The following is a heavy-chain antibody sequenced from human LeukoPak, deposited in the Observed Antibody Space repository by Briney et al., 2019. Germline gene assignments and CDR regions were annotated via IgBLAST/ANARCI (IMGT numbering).Heavy chain of an antibody. CDR2: ISRLAGST. CDR3: AKDVRDYYGTGTLNFDS. V-gene: IGHV3-23*01. D-gene: IGHD3-10*01. CDR1: GFTFSDYP. J-gene: IGHJ4*02. Sequence: GGSLRLSCAASGFTFSDYPMSWVRQAPGKGLEWVSAISRLAGSTAYADSVNGLFTISRDNSQNTLFPQMNSLRVDDTAMYYCAKDVRDYYGTGTLNFDSWGQGTLVSVSS.